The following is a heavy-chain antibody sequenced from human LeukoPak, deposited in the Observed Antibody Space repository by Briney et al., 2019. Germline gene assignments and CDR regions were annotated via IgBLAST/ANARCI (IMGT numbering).Heavy chain of an antibody. CDR1: GVSISSYY. V-gene: IGHV4-59*08. Sequence: SETLSLTCSVSGVSISSYYWSWIRQPPGKGLEWIGYIYYSGSANYNPSLKSRVTISVDTSTNQFSLKLRSVTAADTAVYYCARSSIRSSGYYYADYWGQGTLVTVSS. J-gene: IGHJ4*02. D-gene: IGHD3-22*01. CDR3: ARSSIRSSGYYYADY. CDR2: IYYSGSA.